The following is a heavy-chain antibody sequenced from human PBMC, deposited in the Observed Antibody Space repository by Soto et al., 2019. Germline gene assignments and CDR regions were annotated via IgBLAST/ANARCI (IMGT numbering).Heavy chain of an antibody. CDR3: VMVDNYVTPTPQDV. J-gene: IGHJ6*02. CDR1: GYTFTSYG. V-gene: IGHV1-18*01. D-gene: IGHD3-16*01. CDR2: ITTDKGKT. Sequence: ASVKVSCKTSGYTFTSYGISWVRQAPGQGLEWMGWITTDKGKTTYAQKFQGRVTMTTDTSTSTAYMEMRSLRSDDTAVYYCVMVDNYVTPTPQDVWGQGTTVTVSS.